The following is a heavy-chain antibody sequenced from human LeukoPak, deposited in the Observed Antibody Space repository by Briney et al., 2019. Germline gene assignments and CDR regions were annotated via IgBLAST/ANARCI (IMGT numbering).Heavy chain of an antibody. J-gene: IGHJ4*02. CDR2: ISAYNGNT. V-gene: IGHV1-18*01. CDR3: ARARLGRPVDY. Sequence: ASVKVSCQASGYNFIKYGVDWVRQAPGQGLEWMGWISAYNGNTNYAQKLQGRVTMTTDTSTSTAYMELRSLRSDDTAVYYCARARLGRPVDYWGQGTLVTVSS. D-gene: IGHD6-19*01. CDR1: GYNFIKYG.